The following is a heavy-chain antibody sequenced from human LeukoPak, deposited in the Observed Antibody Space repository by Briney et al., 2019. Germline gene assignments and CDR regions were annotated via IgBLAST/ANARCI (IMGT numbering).Heavy chain of an antibody. CDR2: IYYSGST. V-gene: IGHV4-39*01. CDR1: GGSISSSSYY. D-gene: IGHD3-3*01. Sequence: SETLSLTCTVSGGSISSSSYYWGWIRQPPGKGLVWIGSIYYSGSTYYNPSLKSRVTISVDTSKNQFSLKLSSVTAADTAVYYCARLSIFGVVMSYWGQGTLVTVSS. J-gene: IGHJ4*02. CDR3: ARLSIFGVVMSY.